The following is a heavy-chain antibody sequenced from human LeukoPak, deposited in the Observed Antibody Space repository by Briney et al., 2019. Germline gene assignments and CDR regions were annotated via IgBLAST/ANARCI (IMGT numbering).Heavy chain of an antibody. V-gene: IGHV1-18*01. J-gene: IGHJ5*02. CDR3: ARVLTYYDFWSGYYRSPQGNWFDP. CDR1: GYTFTSYG. CDR2: ISAYNGNT. Sequence: ASVKVSCTASGYTFTSYGISWVRQAPGQGLEWLGWISAYNGNTNYAQKLQGRVTMTTDTSTSTAYMELRSLRSDDTAVYYCARVLTYYDFWSGYYRSPQGNWFDPWGQGTLVTVSS. D-gene: IGHD3-3*01.